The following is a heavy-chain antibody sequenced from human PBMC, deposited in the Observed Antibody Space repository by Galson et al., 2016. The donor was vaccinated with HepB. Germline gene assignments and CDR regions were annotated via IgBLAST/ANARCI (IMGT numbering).Heavy chain of an antibody. D-gene: IGHD4-11*01. CDR3: AKDSSISTYYLDY. J-gene: IGHJ4*02. CDR2: ITWDGYHT. CDR1: GFNFDDYS. V-gene: IGHV3-43*01. Sequence: SLRLSCAASGFNFDDYSMHWVRQAPGKGLEWVSLITWDGYHTYYADSVKGRFTISRDNIKNSLYLQMNSLTTEDTALYYCAKDSSISTYYLDYWGQGTLVTVSS.